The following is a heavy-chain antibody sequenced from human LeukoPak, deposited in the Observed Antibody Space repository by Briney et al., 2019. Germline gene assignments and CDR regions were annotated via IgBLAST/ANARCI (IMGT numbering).Heavy chain of an antibody. CDR1: GGSISSYY. V-gene: IGHV4-34*01. D-gene: IGHD6-19*01. CDR2: INHSGST. Sequence: SETLSLTCTVSGGSISSYYWSWIRQPPGKGLEWIGEINHSGSTNYNPSLKSRVTISVDTSKNQFPLKLSSVTAADTAVYYCAQGQWLVRDAFDIWGQGTMVTVSS. J-gene: IGHJ3*02. CDR3: AQGQWLVRDAFDI.